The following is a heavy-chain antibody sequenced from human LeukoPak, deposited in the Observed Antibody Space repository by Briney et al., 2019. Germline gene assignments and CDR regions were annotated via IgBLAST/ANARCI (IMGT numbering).Heavy chain of an antibody. CDR2: ISSSSSYI. Sequence: PGGSLRLSCAASGFTFSSYSMNWVRQAPGKGLEWVSSISSSSSYIYYADSVKGRFTISRDNAKNSLYLQMNSLRAEDTAVYYCARDSTVSSSWYGAFDIWGQGTMVTVSS. V-gene: IGHV3-21*01. D-gene: IGHD6-13*01. CDR3: ARDSTVSSSWYGAFDI. CDR1: GFTFSSYS. J-gene: IGHJ3*02.